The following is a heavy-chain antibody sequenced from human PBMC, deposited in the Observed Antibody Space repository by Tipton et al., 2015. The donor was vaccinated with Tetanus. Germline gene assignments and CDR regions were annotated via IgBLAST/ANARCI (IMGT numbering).Heavy chain of an antibody. V-gene: IGHV3-23*01. J-gene: IGHJ6*02. CDR2: LSGGGDTT. CDR3: ARENGGYDYYYYYGMDV. CDR1: GFNFGHYA. D-gene: IGHD5-12*01. Sequence: SLRLSCAASGFNFGHYAMNWVRQAPGKGLEWVSALSGGGDTTYYADSVKGRFTISRDNAKNSLYLQMNSLRAEDTAVYYCARENGGYDYYYYYGMDVWGQGTTVTVSS.